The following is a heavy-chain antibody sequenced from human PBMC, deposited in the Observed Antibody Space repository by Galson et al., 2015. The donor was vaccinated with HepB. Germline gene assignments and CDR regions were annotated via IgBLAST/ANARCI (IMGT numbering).Heavy chain of an antibody. V-gene: IGHV3-64*01. D-gene: IGHD3-10*01. CDR3: AKGSMVRGVVDY. CDR1: GFTFSDYA. CDR2: ISGNGGVT. J-gene: IGHJ4*02. Sequence: SLRLSCAASGFTFSDYAMHWVRQAPGKGLEYVSSISGNGGVTYYANSVKGRFTISRDNSKNTLYLQMGSLRAEDMAVYYCAKGSMVRGVVDYWGQGALVTVSS.